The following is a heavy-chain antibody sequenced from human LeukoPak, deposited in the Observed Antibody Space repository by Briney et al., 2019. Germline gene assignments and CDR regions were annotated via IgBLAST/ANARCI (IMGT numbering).Heavy chain of an antibody. V-gene: IGHV1-69*06. Sequence: SVKVSCKASGGTFSSYAISWVRQAPGQGLEWMGGIIPIFGTANYAQKFQGGVTITADKSTSTAYMELSSLRSEDTAVYYCARGLTLRYFDWLYYWGQGTLVTVSS. CDR2: IIPIFGTA. CDR1: GGTFSSYA. J-gene: IGHJ4*02. D-gene: IGHD3-9*01. CDR3: ARGLTLRYFDWLYY.